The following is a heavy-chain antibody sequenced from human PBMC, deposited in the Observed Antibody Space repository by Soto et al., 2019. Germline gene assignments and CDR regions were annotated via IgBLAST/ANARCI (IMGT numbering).Heavy chain of an antibody. D-gene: IGHD4-17*01. J-gene: IGHJ5*02. V-gene: IGHV4-4*07. Sequence: SETLSLTCSVSGGSMSKFYWSWIRKTAGKGLEWMGRVYATGTSDYNPSLRSRIAMSVDISKKTFSLRLRSVTAADTGVYYCVRDGSKTLRDCFDPWGQGILVTVS. CDR1: GGSMSKFY. CDR3: VRDGSKTLRDCFDP. CDR2: VYATGTS.